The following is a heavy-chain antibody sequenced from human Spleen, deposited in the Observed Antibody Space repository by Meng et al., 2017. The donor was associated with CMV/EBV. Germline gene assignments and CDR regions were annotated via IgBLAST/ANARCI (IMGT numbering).Heavy chain of an antibody. V-gene: IGHV3-11*01. D-gene: IGHD2-2*01. Sequence: GGSLRLSCAASGFTFSDYYMSWIRQAPGKGLEWVSYISSSGSTIYYADSVKGRFTISRDNAKNSLYLQMNSLRAEDTAVYYCARVGGGIVVVPAANRSYYYGMDVWGQGTTVTVSS. CDR1: GFTFSDYY. J-gene: IGHJ6*02. CDR2: ISSSGSTI. CDR3: ARVGGGIVVVPAANRSYYYGMDV.